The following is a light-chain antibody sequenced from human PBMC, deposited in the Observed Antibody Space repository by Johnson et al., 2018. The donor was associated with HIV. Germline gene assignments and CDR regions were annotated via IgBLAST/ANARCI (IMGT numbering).Light chain of an antibody. CDR1: TSNIENNY. CDR3: GTWDSSLSAHYV. V-gene: IGLV1-51*02. Sequence: QSVLTQPPSVSAAPGQKVTVSCSGNTSNIENNYVSWYQHFPGAAPKLLIYENNKRPSGIPDRFSGSKSGTSATLAITGLQTGDEADYYCGTWDSSLSAHYVIGTGTTIPVL. J-gene: IGLJ1*01. CDR2: ENN.